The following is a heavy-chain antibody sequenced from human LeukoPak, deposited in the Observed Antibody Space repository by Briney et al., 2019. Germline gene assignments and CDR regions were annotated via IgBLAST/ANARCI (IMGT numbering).Heavy chain of an antibody. V-gene: IGHV1-18*01. CDR1: GGTFSSDA. D-gene: IGHD6-6*01. CDR2: ISAYNGNT. CDR3: ARDTRYSSSPHDY. J-gene: IGHJ4*02. Sequence: ASVKVSCKASGGTFSSDAISWVRQAPGQGLEWMGWISAYNGNTNYAQKLQGRVTMTTDTSTSTAYMELRSLRSDDTAVYYCARDTRYSSSPHDYWGQGTLVTVSS.